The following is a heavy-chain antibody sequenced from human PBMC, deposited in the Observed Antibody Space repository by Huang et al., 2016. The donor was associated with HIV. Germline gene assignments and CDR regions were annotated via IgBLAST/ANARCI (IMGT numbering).Heavy chain of an antibody. CDR2: VNDSGAT. Sequence: QMQLQQRGAGLLKPSETLSLTCGVSGGSFTGNHLTWIRQAPGKGLEWIGEVNDSGATNYNPSLNGRVTRSLDKSNRELSLNLRSVTAADTAVYYCARQWTILEWLLGLDVWGQGTTVIVSS. CDR3: ARQWTILEWLLGLDV. CDR1: GGSFTGNH. D-gene: IGHD3-3*01. V-gene: IGHV4-34*02. J-gene: IGHJ6*02.